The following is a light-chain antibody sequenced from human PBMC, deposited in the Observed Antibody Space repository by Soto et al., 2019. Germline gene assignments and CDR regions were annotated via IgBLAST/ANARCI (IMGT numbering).Light chain of an antibody. CDR3: QQYNNPLT. V-gene: IGKV3-15*01. CDR2: GAS. J-gene: IGKJ4*01. CDR1: QSVSSN. Sequence: EIVMTQSPATLSVSPGERATLSCRASQSVSSNLAWYQQKPGQAPRLLIYGASSRATGIPARFSGSGSGTEFTLTISSPQSEDFAVYYCQQYNNPLTFGGGTKVDIK.